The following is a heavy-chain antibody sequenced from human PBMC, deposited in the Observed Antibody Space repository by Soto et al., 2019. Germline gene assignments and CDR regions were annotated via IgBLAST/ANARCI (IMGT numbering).Heavy chain of an antibody. Sequence: VQLVQSGAEVKKTGSSVKVSCKASGGTFNKFAFSWVRQAPGQGFEWMGGIIPVFRSANYAQRFRGRITITADEYTCTVYHYLNDLRSGDTAIYYCVRRYGASENCPLFTHFVDLLGLVTTVAVSS. CDR3: VRRYGASENCPLFTHFVDL. D-gene: IGHD2-8*02. V-gene: IGHV1-69*01. CDR1: GGTFNKFA. J-gene: IGHJ6*02. CDR2: IIPVFRSA.